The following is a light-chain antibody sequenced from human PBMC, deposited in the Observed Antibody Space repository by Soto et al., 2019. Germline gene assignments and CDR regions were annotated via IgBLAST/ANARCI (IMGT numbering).Light chain of an antibody. J-gene: IGKJ1*01. CDR2: DAS. Sequence: DIQMTQSPSTLSASVGDRVTITCRASQSISSWLAWYQQKPGKAPKLLIYDASSLESGVPSRFSGSGSGTEFTLTINSLQTDDFATYYCQQYKSDSPWTFGQGTKVEIK. V-gene: IGKV1-5*01. CDR1: QSISSW. CDR3: QQYKSDSPWT.